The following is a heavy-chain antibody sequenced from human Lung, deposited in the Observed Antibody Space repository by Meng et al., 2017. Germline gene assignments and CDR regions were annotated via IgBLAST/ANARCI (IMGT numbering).Heavy chain of an antibody. V-gene: IGHV1-2*06. CDR1: RYNFPDYY. CDR3: ARDEDISAAGKLFGDY. CDR2: INPKSGDT. D-gene: IGHD6-25*01. Sequence: QVAPAQSGTEVKKPGASVKVSCKPSRYNFPDYYIHWVRRAPGQGLEWMGRINPKSGDTHYAQKFQARVTMTGDTSISTAYMELSGLRSDDTAMYYCARDEDISAAGKLFGDYWGQGTLVTVSS. J-gene: IGHJ4*02.